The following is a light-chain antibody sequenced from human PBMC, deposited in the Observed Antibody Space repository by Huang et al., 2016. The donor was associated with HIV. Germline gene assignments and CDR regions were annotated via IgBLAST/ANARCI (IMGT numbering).Light chain of an antibody. CDR1: QSVSSN. CDR2: GAS. Sequence: EIVMTQSPATLSVSPGERATLSCRASQSVSSNLAWYQQKPGQAPRRLIDGASTRATGIPARFSGSGSGTEFTLTISSLQSEDFAVYYCQQYNNWPPATFGPGTKVDIK. V-gene: IGKV3-15*01. CDR3: QQYNNWPPAT. J-gene: IGKJ3*01.